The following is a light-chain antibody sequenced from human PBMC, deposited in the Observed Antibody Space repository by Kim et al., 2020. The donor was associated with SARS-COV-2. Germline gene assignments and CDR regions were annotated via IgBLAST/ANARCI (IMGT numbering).Light chain of an antibody. J-gene: IGLJ1*01. CDR3: NSRDSSGNHRFV. V-gene: IGLV3-19*01. CDR2: GKN. Sequence: LGQTVRITCQGDSLRSYYASWYQQKPGQAPVLVIYGKNNRPSGIPDRFSGSSSGNTASLTITGAQAEDEADYYCNSRDSSGNHRFVFGTGTKVTVL. CDR1: SLRSYY.